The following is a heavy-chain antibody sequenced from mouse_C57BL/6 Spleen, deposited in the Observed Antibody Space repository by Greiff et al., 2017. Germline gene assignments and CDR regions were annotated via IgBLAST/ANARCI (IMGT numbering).Heavy chain of an antibody. CDR2: IDPSDSET. CDR3: ARGGSRYYFDY. J-gene: IGHJ2*01. V-gene: IGHV1-52*01. D-gene: IGHD1-1*01. Sequence: VQLQQSGAELVRPGSSVKLSCKASGYTFTSYWMHWVKQRPIQGLEWIGNIDPSDSETHYNQKFKDKATLTVDKSSSTAYMQLSSLTSEDSAVYYCARGGSRYYFDYWGQGTTLTVSS. CDR1: GYTFTSYW.